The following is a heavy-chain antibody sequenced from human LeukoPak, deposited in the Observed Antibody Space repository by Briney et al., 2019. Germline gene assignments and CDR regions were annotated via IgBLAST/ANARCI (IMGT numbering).Heavy chain of an antibody. V-gene: IGHV3-23*01. CDR1: GFTFSGYA. CDR2: ISGSGGST. Sequence: GGSLRLSCAASGFTFSGYAMSWVRKAPGKGLEWVSAISGSGGSTYYADSVKGRFTISRDNSKNTLYLQMNSLRAEDTAVYYCAKDRGTVTTRGAFDIWGQGTMVTVSS. CDR3: AKDRGTVTTRGAFDI. J-gene: IGHJ3*02. D-gene: IGHD4-17*01.